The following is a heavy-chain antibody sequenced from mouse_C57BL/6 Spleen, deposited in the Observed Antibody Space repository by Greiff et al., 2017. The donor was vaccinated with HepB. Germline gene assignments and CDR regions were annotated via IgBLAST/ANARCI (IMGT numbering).Heavy chain of an antibody. V-gene: IGHV2-2*01. CDR3: AREYYGASFYAMDY. CDR2: IWRGGST. J-gene: IGHJ4*01. Sequence: QVQLKQSGPGLAQPSQSLSITCTVSGFSLTSYGVHWVRQSPGKGLEWLGVIWRGGSTNYNADFISRLSISKDNSKSQVFFKMNSMQADDTAIYYYAREYYGASFYAMDYWGQGTSLTVSS. CDR1: GFSLTSYG. D-gene: IGHD1-1*01.